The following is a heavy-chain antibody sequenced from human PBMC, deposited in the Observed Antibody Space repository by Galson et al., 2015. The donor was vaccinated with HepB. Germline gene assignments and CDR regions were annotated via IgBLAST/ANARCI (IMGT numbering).Heavy chain of an antibody. D-gene: IGHD3-3*01. Sequence: SLRLSCAASGFTFTNAWMSWVRQAPGKGLEWVSRIRSKTDGGTSDNAAPVRGRFTISRDDSKNTLYLQMNSLKTEDTAVYYCTTGYYVIGDYRDYWGQGTLVTVSS. CDR3: TTGYYVIGDYRDY. V-gene: IGHV3-15*01. J-gene: IGHJ4*02. CDR1: GFTFTNAW. CDR2: IRSKTDGGTS.